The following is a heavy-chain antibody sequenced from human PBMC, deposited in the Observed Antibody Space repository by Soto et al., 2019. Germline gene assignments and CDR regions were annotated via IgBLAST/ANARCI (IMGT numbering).Heavy chain of an antibody. Sequence: ASETLSLTCTVSGGSMSSSTNNGGWIRQPPGKGLEWIGSIYYSGSTNFNPSLKSRVSMSVDTSKNQFSLNLSSVTAADTAVYYCARDQNWGWSASHYYMDVWGKGTTVTVSS. CDR2: IYYSGST. D-gene: IGHD3-16*01. V-gene: IGHV4-39*07. J-gene: IGHJ6*03. CDR1: GGSMSSSTNN. CDR3: ARDQNWGWSASHYYMDV.